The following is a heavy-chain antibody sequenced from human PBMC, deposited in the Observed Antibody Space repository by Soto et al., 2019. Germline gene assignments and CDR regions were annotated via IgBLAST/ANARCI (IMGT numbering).Heavy chain of an antibody. J-gene: IGHJ4*02. Sequence: QVQLQESGPGLVKPSETLSLTCTVSGGSIGSYYWSWIRQPPGKGLEWIGYIYYSGSTNYNPSLKSRVTISVDTSKNQFSLKLSSVTAADTAVYYCARHDSSGYYEYFDYWGQGTLVTVSS. CDR1: GGSIGSYY. CDR3: ARHDSSGYYEYFDY. V-gene: IGHV4-59*08. CDR2: IYYSGST. D-gene: IGHD3-22*01.